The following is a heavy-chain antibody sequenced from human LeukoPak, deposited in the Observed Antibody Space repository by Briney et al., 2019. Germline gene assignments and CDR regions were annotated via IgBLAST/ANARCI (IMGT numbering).Heavy chain of an antibody. D-gene: IGHD3-3*01. CDR3: ARGPMYYDFWSGLSGRAFDI. Sequence: SETLSLTCAVYGGSFSGYYWSWIRQPPGKGLEWIGEINHSGSTNYNPSLKSRVTISVDTSKNQFSLKLSSVTAADTAVYYCARGPMYYDFWSGLSGRAFDIWGQGTMVTVSS. CDR2: INHSGST. J-gene: IGHJ3*02. V-gene: IGHV4-34*01. CDR1: GGSFSGYY.